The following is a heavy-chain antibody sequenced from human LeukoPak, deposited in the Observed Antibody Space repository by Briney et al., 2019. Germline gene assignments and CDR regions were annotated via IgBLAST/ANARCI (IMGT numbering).Heavy chain of an antibody. CDR2: IYESGST. Sequence: TLSLTCTVSGHSISSGYYWAWIRQPPGKGLEWIGRIYESGSTYYNPSLKSRVTISVDTPKNQFSLQLNSVTPEDTAVYDCVRESAYDSGWVTRWFDPWGQGTLVTVSS. CDR1: GHSISSGYY. D-gene: IGHD6-19*01. J-gene: IGHJ5*02. V-gene: IGHV4-38-2*02. CDR3: VRESAYDSGWVTRWFDP.